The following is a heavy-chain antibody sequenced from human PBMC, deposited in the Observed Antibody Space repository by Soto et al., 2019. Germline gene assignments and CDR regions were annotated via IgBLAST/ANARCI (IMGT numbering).Heavy chain of an antibody. J-gene: IGHJ4*02. V-gene: IGHV4-4*07. Sequence: PSDTLSLTCTVSGVSINSYWWSWIRQPAGKGLEWIGRVYSSVTTDYNPSLNSRATMSVETSKNQFSLKLSSVTAADTAVYYCARDIASYAYGEGYWGQGIQVTVSS. D-gene: IGHD2-21*01. CDR2: VYSSVTT. CDR1: GVSINSYW. CDR3: ARDIASYAYGEGY.